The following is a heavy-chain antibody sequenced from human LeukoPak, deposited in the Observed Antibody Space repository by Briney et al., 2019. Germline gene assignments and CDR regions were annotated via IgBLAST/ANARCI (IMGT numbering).Heavy chain of an antibody. J-gene: IGHJ6*03. CDR2: ISSSGSTI. CDR3: TQRGGQQLVPRGYYYYYMDV. Sequence: PGGSLRLSCGASGFTFGTYWMHWVRQAPGKGLEWVSYISSSGSTIYYADSVKGRFTISRDNAKNTLYLQMNSLKTEDTAVYYCTQRGGQQLVPRGYYYYYMDVWGKGTTVTVSS. CDR1: GFTFGTYW. D-gene: IGHD6-13*01. V-gene: IGHV3-48*04.